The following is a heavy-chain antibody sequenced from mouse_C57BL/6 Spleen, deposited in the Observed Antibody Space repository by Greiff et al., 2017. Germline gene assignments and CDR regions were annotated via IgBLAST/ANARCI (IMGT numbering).Heavy chain of an antibody. CDR3: ARGPYFDY. CDR2: INYDGSST. CDR1: GFTISDSY. V-gene: IGHV5-16*01. Sequence: EVKLVESEGGLVQPGSSMKLSCTASGFTISDSYMAWVRQVPEKGLEWVANINYDGSSTYYLDSLKSRFIISRDNAKNILYLQRSSLKSEDTATYYCARGPYFDYWGQGTTLTVSS. J-gene: IGHJ2*01.